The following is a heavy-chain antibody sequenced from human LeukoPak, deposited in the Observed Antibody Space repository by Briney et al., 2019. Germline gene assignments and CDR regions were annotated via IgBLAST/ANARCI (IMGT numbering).Heavy chain of an antibody. CDR3: ARDNDYVYYFDY. D-gene: IGHD3-16*01. Sequence: GSLRLSCAASGFTFSSYEMNLVRQAPGKGLEWVSYISSSGSTIYYADSVKGRFTISRDNAKNSLYLQMNSLRAEDTAVYYCARDNDYVYYFDYWGQGTLVTVSS. V-gene: IGHV3-48*03. J-gene: IGHJ4*02. CDR2: ISSSGSTI. CDR1: GFTFSSYE.